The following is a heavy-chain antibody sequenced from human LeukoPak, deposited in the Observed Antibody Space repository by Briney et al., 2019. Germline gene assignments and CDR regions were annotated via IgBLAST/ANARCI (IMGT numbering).Heavy chain of an antibody. Sequence: QPGRSLRLSCAASGFTLGDYAMSWVRQAPGKGLEWVGFIRSKAYGGTTEYAAAVKGRFNISRDDSKSIAYLQMNSLKTEDTAVYYCTSAGRVSYYYYGMDVWGKGTTVTVSS. V-gene: IGHV3-49*04. CDR1: GFTLGDYA. D-gene: IGHD1-14*01. CDR2: IRSKAYGGTT. CDR3: TSAGRVSYYYYGMDV. J-gene: IGHJ6*04.